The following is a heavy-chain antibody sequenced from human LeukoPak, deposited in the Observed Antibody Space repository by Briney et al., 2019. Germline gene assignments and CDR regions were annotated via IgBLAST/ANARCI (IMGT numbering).Heavy chain of an antibody. D-gene: IGHD5-12*01. J-gene: IGHJ2*01. CDR1: GFTFDDYT. CDR3: AEDSGYDFSGWYFDL. V-gene: IGHV3-43*01. Sequence: PGGSLRLSCAASGFTFDDYTMHWVRQAPGKGLEWVSLISWDGGSTYYADSVKGRFTISRDNRKNSLYLQMNSLRTEDTALYYCAEDSGYDFSGWYFDLWGRGTLVTVSS. CDR2: ISWDGGST.